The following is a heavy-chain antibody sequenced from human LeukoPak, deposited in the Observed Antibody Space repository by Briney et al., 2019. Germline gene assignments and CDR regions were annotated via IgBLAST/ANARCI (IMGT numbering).Heavy chain of an antibody. CDR1: GFPVSSNY. CDR3: TRADYGAYDS. V-gene: IGHV3-53*01. D-gene: IGHD4/OR15-4a*01. Sequence: GGSLRLSCAASGFPVSSNYMNWVRQAPGEGLEWVSVIYSGGDTYYADSVKGRFTISRDNSKNTLYLQLNSLRVEDTAVYYCTRADYGAYDSWGQGTLVTVSS. CDR2: IYSGGDT. J-gene: IGHJ5*01.